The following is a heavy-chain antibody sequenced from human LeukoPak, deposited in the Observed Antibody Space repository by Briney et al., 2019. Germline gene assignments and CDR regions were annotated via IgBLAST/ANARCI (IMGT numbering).Heavy chain of an antibody. CDR1: GGSISSSSYY. Sequence: TSETLSLTCTVSGGSISSSSYYWGWIRQPPGKGLEWIGSIYYSGSTYYNPSLKSRVTISVDTSKNQFSLKLSSVTAADTAVYYCARVYCSSTSCYTGLGYNWFDPWGQGTLVTVSS. D-gene: IGHD2-2*02. CDR3: ARVYCSSTSCYTGLGYNWFDP. V-gene: IGHV4-39*01. CDR2: IYYSGST. J-gene: IGHJ5*02.